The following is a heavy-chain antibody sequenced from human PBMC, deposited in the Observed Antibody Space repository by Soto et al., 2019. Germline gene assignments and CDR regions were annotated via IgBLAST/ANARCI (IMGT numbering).Heavy chain of an antibody. CDR2: TRNEVDCYTV. J-gene: IGHJ4*02. Sequence: EVQVVESGGGLVQPGGSLRLSCAASGFTFSDHFMDWVRQAPGKGLEWVGSTRNEVDCYTVEYAASVKGRFTISSDDSRNSLYLQMYRLKVKDTAVYYCAGLIGDSTGDNYGLPLWGQGTLVTVSS. V-gene: IGHV3-72*01. CDR3: AGLIGDSTGDNYGLPL. D-gene: IGHD5-18*01. CDR1: GFTFSDHF.